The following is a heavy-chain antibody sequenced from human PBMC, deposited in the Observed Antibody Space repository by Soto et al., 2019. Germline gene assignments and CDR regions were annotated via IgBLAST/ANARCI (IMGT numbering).Heavy chain of an antibody. J-gene: IGHJ5*02. CDR3: AGRRDFVTLLDP. Sequence: GESLKISCKGSGYSFTSYWIGWVRQMPGKGLEWMGIIYPSDSDTRYSPSFQGQVTISVDKSISTVYLQWSSLKASDTATYYCAGRRDFVTLLDPWGQGTLVTVSS. CDR1: GYSFTSYW. CDR2: IYPSDSDT. V-gene: IGHV5-51*01.